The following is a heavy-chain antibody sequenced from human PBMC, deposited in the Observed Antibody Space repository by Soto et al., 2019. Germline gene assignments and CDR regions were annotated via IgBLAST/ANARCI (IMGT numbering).Heavy chain of an antibody. V-gene: IGHV4-31*03. CDR3: ASITRVYYYDSSGYYYGPFDY. Sequence: SETLSLTCTVSGGSISSGGYYWSWIRQHPGKGLEWIGYIYYSGSTYYNPSLKSRVTISVETSKNQFSLKLSSVTAADTAVYYCASITRVYYYDSSGYYYGPFDYWGQGTLVTVSS. CDR1: GGSISSGGYY. CDR2: IYYSGST. J-gene: IGHJ4*02. D-gene: IGHD3-22*01.